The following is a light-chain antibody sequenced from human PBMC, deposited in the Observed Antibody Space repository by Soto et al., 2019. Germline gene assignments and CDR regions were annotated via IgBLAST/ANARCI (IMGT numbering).Light chain of an antibody. CDR2: DAS. CDR1: QRVSSY. J-gene: IGKJ5*01. V-gene: IGKV3-11*01. CDR3: QQRSSWPLT. Sequence: EIVLTQSPPTLSLSPGERATLSCRASQRVSSYLAWYQQRPGQAPRLLIYDASNRATGVPARFSGSGSGTDFTLTISSLEPEDFAVYYCQQRSSWPLTFGQGTRLEIK.